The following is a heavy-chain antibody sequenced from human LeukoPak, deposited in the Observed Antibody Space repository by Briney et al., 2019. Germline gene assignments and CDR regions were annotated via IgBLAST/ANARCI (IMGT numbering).Heavy chain of an antibody. J-gene: IGHJ5*02. CDR2: INHSGST. CDR1: GGSFSGYY. V-gene: IGHV4-34*01. CDR3: ARDATARLITRPGIAVAGTWFDP. D-gene: IGHD6-19*01. Sequence: SETLSLTCAVYGGSFSGYYWSWIRQPPGKGLEWIGEINHSGSTNYNPSLKSQVTMSVDTSKNQFSLKLSSVTAADTAVYYCARDATARLITRPGIAVAGTWFDPWGQGTLVTVSS.